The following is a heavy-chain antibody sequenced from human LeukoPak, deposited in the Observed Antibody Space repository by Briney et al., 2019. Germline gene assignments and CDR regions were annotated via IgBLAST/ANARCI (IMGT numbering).Heavy chain of an antibody. CDR2: INHSGST. J-gene: IGHJ4*02. CDR3: ARSSRTIFGVVIIPFDY. CDR1: GGSFSGYY. D-gene: IGHD3-3*01. Sequence: SETLSLTCAVYGGSFSGYYWSWIRQPPGKGLEWTGEINHSGSTNYNPSLKSRVTISVDTSKNQFSLKLSSVTAADTAVYYCARSSRTIFGVVIIPFDYWGQGTLVTVSS. V-gene: IGHV4-34*01.